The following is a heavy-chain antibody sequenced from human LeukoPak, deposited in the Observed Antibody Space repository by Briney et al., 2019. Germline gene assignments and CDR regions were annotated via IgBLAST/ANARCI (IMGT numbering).Heavy chain of an antibody. J-gene: IGHJ6*02. V-gene: IGHV3-43*01. Sequence: GGSLRLSCAASGFTFDDYTMHWVRQAPGKGLEWVSLIGWDGGSTYYADSVKGRFTISRDNSKNSLYLQMNSLRTEDTALYYCAKDTNYYGMDVWGQGTTVTVSS. CDR1: GFTFDDYT. CDR3: AKDTNYYGMDV. CDR2: IGWDGGST.